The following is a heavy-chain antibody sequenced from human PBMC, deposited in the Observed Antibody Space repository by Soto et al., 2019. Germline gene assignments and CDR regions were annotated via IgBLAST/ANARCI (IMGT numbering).Heavy chain of an antibody. D-gene: IGHD6-19*01. CDR3: ARDSQWLVHNWFDP. V-gene: IGHV3-30-3*01. CDR1: GFTFSSYA. CDR2: ISYDGSNK. J-gene: IGHJ5*02. Sequence: GSLRLSCAASGFTFSSYAMHWVRQAPGKGLEWVAVISYDGSNKYYADSVKGRFTISRDNSKNTLYLQMNSLRAEDTAVYYCARDSQWLVHNWFDPWGQGTLVTVSS.